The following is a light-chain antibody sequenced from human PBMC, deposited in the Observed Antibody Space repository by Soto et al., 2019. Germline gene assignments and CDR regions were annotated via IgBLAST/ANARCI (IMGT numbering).Light chain of an antibody. CDR1: QGIGDT. J-gene: IGKJ5*01. CDR2: DTS. Sequence: EVVMTQSPATLSVSPGEGVTLSCRASQGIGDTLAWYQHKPGQTPRLLIYDTSNRATGIPARFSGSGSGTDFTLTISSLEPEDFAVYYCQQRSDWPRITFGQGTRLETK. CDR3: QQRSDWPRIT. V-gene: IGKV3-11*01.